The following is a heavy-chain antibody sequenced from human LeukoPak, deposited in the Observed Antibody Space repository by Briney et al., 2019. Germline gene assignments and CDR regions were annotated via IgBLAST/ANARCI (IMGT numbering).Heavy chain of an antibody. V-gene: IGHV1-18*01. CDR1: GYTFTSYG. CDR3: ARDGGYYGDYLYYYYYYGMDV. J-gene: IGHJ6*02. Sequence: GASVKVSCKASGYTFTSYGISWVRQAPGQGLEWMGLISAYNGNTNYAQKLQGRVTMTTDTSTSTAYMELRSLRSDDTAVYYCARDGGYYGDYLYYYYYYGMDVWGQGTTVTVSS. CDR2: ISAYNGNT. D-gene: IGHD4-17*01.